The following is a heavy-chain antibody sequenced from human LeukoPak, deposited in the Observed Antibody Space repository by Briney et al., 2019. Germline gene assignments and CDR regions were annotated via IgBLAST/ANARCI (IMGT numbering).Heavy chain of an antibody. CDR3: AKSAVAATAGFDY. J-gene: IGHJ4*02. CDR2: ISYDGSNK. V-gene: IGHV3-30*18. CDR1: GFTFSSYG. D-gene: IGHD6-19*01. Sequence: PGRSLRLSCAASGFTFSSYGMHWVRQAPGKGLEWVAVISYDGSNKYYADSVKGRFTISRDNSKNTLYLQMNSLRVEDTAVYYCAKSAVAATAGFDYWGQGTLVTVSS.